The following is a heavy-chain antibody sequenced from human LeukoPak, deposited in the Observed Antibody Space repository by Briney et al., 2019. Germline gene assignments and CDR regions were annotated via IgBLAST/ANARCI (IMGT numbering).Heavy chain of an antibody. CDR3: ARAMVRGVFQYYYYYMDV. D-gene: IGHD3-10*01. CDR2: IIPIFGTA. CDR1: GYTFTGYY. Sequence: AASVKVSCKASGYTFTGYYMHWVRQAPGQGLEWMGGIIPIFGTANYAQKFQGRVTITADESTSTAYMELSSLRSEDTAVYYCARAMVRGVFQYYYYYMDVWGKGTTVTISS. J-gene: IGHJ6*03. V-gene: IGHV1-69*13.